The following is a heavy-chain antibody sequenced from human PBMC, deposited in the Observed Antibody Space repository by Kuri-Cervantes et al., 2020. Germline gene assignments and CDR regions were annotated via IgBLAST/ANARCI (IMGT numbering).Heavy chain of an antibody. V-gene: IGHV3-30*03. D-gene: IGHD4-17*01. CDR1: GFTFSSYG. CDR2: ISYEGSNS. Sequence: GESLKISCAASGFTFSSYGMHWVRQAPGKGLEWVAVISYEGSNSNYADSVKGRFTISRDNSKNTLYLQMNSLRAEDTAVYYCARTDGDYVPFDIWGQGTMVTVSS. CDR3: ARTDGDYVPFDI. J-gene: IGHJ3*02.